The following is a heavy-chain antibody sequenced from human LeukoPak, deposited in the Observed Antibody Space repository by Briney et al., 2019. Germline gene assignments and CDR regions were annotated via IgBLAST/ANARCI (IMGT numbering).Heavy chain of an antibody. J-gene: IGHJ4*02. CDR1: GYTFTGYY. V-gene: IGHV1-2*02. D-gene: IGHD5-12*01. CDR3: ARDPTRYSGYDSAYYFDY. Sequence: ASVKVSCKASGYTFTGYYMHWVRQAPGQGLEWMGWINLNSGGTNYAQKFQGRVTMTRDTSISTAYVELSRLRSDDTAVYYCARDPTRYSGYDSAYYFDYWGQGTLVTVSS. CDR2: INLNSGGT.